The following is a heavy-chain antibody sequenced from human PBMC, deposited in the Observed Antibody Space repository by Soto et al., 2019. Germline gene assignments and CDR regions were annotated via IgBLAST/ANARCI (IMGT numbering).Heavy chain of an antibody. J-gene: IGHJ3*02. CDR1: GFTFSSYG. CDR2: IWFDGSNK. Sequence: QVQLVESGGGVVQPGRSLRLSCAASGFTFSSYGMHWVRQAPGKGLEWVAVIWFDGSNKYYADSVKGRFTISRDNSKNTVYLQMHSLRAEDTAVYFCERGIYGDYVDEDPFDIWGQGTMVTVSS. CDR3: ERGIYGDYVDEDPFDI. V-gene: IGHV3-33*01. D-gene: IGHD4-17*01.